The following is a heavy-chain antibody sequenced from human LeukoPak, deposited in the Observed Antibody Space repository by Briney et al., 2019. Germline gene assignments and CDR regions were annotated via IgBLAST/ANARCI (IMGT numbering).Heavy chain of an antibody. CDR2: IYYRGRT. Sequence: SETLSLTCTVSNGSIITSSYYWGWIRQPPGKGLEWIGSIYYRGRTYYNPSLKIRVTISADTSKNQFSLNLSSVTASDTAVYYCARQKILDDNYDSSGYYVDQWGQGSLVTVSS. CDR3: ARQKILDDNYDSSGYYVDQ. J-gene: IGHJ4*02. D-gene: IGHD3-22*01. V-gene: IGHV4-39*01. CDR1: NGSIITSSYY.